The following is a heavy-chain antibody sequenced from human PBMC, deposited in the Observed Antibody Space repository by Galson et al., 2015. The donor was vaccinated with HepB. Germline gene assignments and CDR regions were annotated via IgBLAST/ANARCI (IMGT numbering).Heavy chain of an antibody. CDR2: IIPIFGTA. Sequence: SVKVSCKASGGTFSSYAISRVRQAPGQGLEWMGGIIPIFGTANYAQKFQGRVTITADKSTSTAYMELSSLRSEDTAVYYCASVDTAMSYQNFDYWGQGTLVTVSS. V-gene: IGHV1-69*06. CDR3: ASVDTAMSYQNFDY. J-gene: IGHJ4*02. CDR1: GGTFSSYA. D-gene: IGHD5-18*01.